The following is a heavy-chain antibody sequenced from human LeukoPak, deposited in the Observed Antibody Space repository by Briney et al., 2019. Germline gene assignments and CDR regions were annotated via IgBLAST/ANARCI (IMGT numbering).Heavy chain of an antibody. J-gene: IGHJ4*02. CDR2: IYCSGNT. V-gene: IGHV4-59*08. CDR1: GGSISNYY. D-gene: IGHD3-9*01. Sequence: SETLSLTCTVSGGSISNYYWSWIRQPPGKGLEWTGYIYCSGNTNYNPSLRSRVTISVDMSKNQFSLKLSSVTAADTAVYYCARGYYDILTGKGYFDYWGQGTLVTVSS. CDR3: ARGYYDILTGKGYFDY.